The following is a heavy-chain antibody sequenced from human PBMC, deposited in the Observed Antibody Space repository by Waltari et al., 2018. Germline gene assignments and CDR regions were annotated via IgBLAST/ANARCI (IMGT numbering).Heavy chain of an antibody. V-gene: IGHV3-7*01. J-gene: IGHJ4*02. D-gene: IGHD3-3*01. CDR1: GFTFSSYW. Sequence: EVQLVESGGGLVQPGGSLRLSCAASGFTFSSYWMSWVRQAPGKGLEWVANIKQDGSEKYYVDSVKGRFTISRDNAKNSLYLQMNSLRAEDTAVYYCARDGNYDFWSGFHFDYWGQGTLVTVSS. CDR3: ARDGNYDFWSGFHFDY. CDR2: IKQDGSEK.